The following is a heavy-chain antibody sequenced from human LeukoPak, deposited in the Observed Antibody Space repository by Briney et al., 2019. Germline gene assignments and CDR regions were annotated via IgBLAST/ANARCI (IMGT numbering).Heavy chain of an antibody. CDR2: ISAYNGNT. J-gene: IGHJ4*02. V-gene: IGHV1-18*01. D-gene: IGHD6-13*01. CDR1: GYTFTSYG. CDR3: ARDLGGVAAAGPYYFDY. Sequence: ASVKVSCKASGYTFTSYGISWVRQAPGQGLEWMGWISAYNGNTNYAQKLQGRVTMTTDTSTSTAYMGLRSLRSEDTAVYYCARDLGGVAAAGPYYFDYWGQGTLVTVSS.